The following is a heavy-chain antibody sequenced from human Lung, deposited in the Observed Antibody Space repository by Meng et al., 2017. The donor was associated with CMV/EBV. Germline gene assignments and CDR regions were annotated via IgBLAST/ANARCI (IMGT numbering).Heavy chain of an antibody. CDR1: GGTFSSYT. Sequence: SVXVSXXASGGTFSSYTISWVRQAPGQGLEWMGRIIPILGIANYAQKFQGRVTITADKSTSTAYMELSSLRSEDTAVYYCASRYCSSTSCYSGCDYWGQGTXVTVSS. J-gene: IGHJ4*02. CDR2: IIPILGIA. D-gene: IGHD2-2*02. V-gene: IGHV1-69*02. CDR3: ASRYCSSTSCYSGCDY.